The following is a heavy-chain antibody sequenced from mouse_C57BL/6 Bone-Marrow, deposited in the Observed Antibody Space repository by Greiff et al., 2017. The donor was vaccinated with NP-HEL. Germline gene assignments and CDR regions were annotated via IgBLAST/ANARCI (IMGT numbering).Heavy chain of an antibody. J-gene: IGHJ2*01. CDR1: GYTFTSYW. CDR2: IYPGSGST. Sequence: VQLQQPGAELVKPGASVQMSCKASGYTFTSYWITWVKQRPGQGLEWIGDIYPGSGSTNYNEKFKSKATLTVDTSSSTAYMQLSSLTSEDSAVYYCARFYDGYYNFDYWGQGTTLTVSS. D-gene: IGHD2-3*01. V-gene: IGHV1-55*01. CDR3: ARFYDGYYNFDY.